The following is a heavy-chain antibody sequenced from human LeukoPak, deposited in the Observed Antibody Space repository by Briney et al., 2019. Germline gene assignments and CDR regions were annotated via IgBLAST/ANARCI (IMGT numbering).Heavy chain of an antibody. CDR1: GFTFSSYA. CDR3: ARTSNSGYYYFDY. CDR2: ISGSGGST. D-gene: IGHD7-27*01. J-gene: IGHJ4*02. V-gene: IGHV3-23*01. Sequence: PGGSLRLSCAASGFTFSSYAMSWVRQAPGKGLEGVSAISGSGGSTYYADSVKGRFTISRDNSKNTLYLQMTSLRAEDTAVYYCARTSNSGYYYFDYWGQGTLVTVSS.